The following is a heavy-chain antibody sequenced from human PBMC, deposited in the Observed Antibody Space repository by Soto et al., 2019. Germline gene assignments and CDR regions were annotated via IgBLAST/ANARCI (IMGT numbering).Heavy chain of an antibody. CDR3: ARVLPYYDFWSGYWFEP. V-gene: IGHV1-18*01. CDR1: GYTFTSYG. CDR2: ISAYNGNT. D-gene: IGHD3-3*01. Sequence: ASVKVSCKASGYTFTSYGISWVRQAPGQGLEWMGWISAYNGNTNYAQKLQGRVTMTTDTSTSTAYMELRSLRSDDTAVYYCARVLPYYDFWSGYWFEPWGQGTLVTVSS. J-gene: IGHJ5*02.